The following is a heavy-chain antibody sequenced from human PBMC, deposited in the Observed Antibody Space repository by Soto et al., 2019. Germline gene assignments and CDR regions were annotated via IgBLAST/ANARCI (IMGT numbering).Heavy chain of an antibody. Sequence: SGPTLVNPTQTLTLTCTFSRFSLSTRGVGVGWIRQPPGKALEWLALIYWDDDKRYRPSLKNRLTITKDTSENRMVLTMTNMDPVDTATYYCARRRNSNYGFDYWGQGTLVTVSS. CDR1: RFSLSTRGVG. J-gene: IGHJ4*02. D-gene: IGHD4-4*01. V-gene: IGHV2-5*02. CDR3: ARRRNSNYGFDY. CDR2: IYWDDDK.